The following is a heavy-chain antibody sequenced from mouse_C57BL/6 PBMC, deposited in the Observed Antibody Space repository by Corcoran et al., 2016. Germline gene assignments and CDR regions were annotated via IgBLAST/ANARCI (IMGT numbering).Heavy chain of an antibody. CDR2: IFPGSGST. Sequence: QVQLQQSGPELVKPGASVKISCKASGYTFTDYYINWVKQRPGQGLEWIGWIFPGSGSTYYNEKFKGKATLTVDTSSSTAYMELHSLTSEDSAVYFCAREGIYYGNYGYFDYWGQGTTLTVSS. CDR3: AREGIYYGNYGYFDY. J-gene: IGHJ2*01. D-gene: IGHD2-1*01. CDR1: GYTFTDYY. V-gene: IGHV1-75*01.